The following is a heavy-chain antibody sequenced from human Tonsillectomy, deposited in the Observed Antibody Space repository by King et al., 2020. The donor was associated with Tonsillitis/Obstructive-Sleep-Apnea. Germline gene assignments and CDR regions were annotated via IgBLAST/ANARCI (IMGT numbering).Heavy chain of an antibody. V-gene: IGHV3-66*01. CDR3: ARGLWIQLWHPFDP. D-gene: IGHD5-18*01. J-gene: IGHJ5*02. CDR2: IYSGGGT. Sequence: VQLVESGGGLVQPGGSLRLSCAASGFTVSRNYMSWVRQAPGKGLEWGSVIYSGGGTYYADSVKGRFTISRDNSKNTLSLQMNSLRAEDTAVYYCARGLWIQLWHPFDPWGQGTLVTVSS. CDR1: GFTVSRNY.